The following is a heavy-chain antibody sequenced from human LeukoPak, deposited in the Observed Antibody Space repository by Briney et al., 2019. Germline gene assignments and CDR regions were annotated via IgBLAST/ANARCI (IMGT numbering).Heavy chain of an antibody. CDR3: ARTTYSSSWYTDY. CDR2: IYSSGST. D-gene: IGHD6-13*01. CDR1: RGSMSGYY. Sequence: SETLSLTSTVSRGSMSGYYWSWIRLPAGKGVEWIGHIYSSGSTNYNPSLKSRVTMSVDTSKNQFSLKLSSVTAADTAMYYCARTTYSSSWYTDYWGQGTLVSVSS. V-gene: IGHV4-4*07. J-gene: IGHJ4*02.